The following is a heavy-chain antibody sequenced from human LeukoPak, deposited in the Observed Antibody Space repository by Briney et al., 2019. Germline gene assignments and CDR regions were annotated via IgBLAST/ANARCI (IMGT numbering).Heavy chain of an antibody. J-gene: IGHJ4*02. CDR3: ARDMEFWSGSDY. D-gene: IGHD3-3*01. Sequence: PGGSLRLSCAASGFTFSSHGMSWVRQAPGKGLEWVSAISGSGGFTYYADSVKGRFTIPRDNSKNTLYLQMNSLRAEDTAVYYCARDMEFWSGSDYWGQGTLVTVSS. CDR2: ISGSGGFT. CDR1: GFTFSSHG. V-gene: IGHV3-23*01.